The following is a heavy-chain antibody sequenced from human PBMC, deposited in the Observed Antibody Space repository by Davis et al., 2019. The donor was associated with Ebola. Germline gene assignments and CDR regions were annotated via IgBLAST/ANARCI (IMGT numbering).Heavy chain of an antibody. CDR1: GYTFTSYG. CDR3: ARDGYYYGSGSYSLSLDY. J-gene: IGHJ4*02. CDR2: ISTYNGNT. V-gene: IGHV1-18*01. Sequence: AASVKVSCKASGYTFTSYGISWVRQAPGQGLEWMGWISTYNGNTKYSQKFQGRVTITRDTSASTAYMELNSLRSEDTAVYYCARDGYYYGSGSYSLSLDYWGQGTLVTVSS. D-gene: IGHD3-10*01.